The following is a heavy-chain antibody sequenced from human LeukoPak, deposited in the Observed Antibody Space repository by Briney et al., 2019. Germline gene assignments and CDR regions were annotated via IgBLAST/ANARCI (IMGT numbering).Heavy chain of an antibody. J-gene: IGHJ3*02. Sequence: PGGSLRLSCAASGFTVSSNYMSWVRQAPGKGLEWVSLIYSGGSTKYEDSVKGRFTISRDNSKNTLYLQMNSLRAEDTAVYYCARDPERVLGGAFDIWGQGTMVTVSS. D-gene: IGHD3-10*01. CDR1: GFTVSSNY. CDR2: IYSGGST. V-gene: IGHV3-53*01. CDR3: ARDPERVLGGAFDI.